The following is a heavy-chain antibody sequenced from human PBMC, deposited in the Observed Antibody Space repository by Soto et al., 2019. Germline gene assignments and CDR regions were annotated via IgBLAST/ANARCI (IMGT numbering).Heavy chain of an antibody. V-gene: IGHV1-18*01. CDR1: GYTFSSYA. CDR3: ARTGPPVDY. CDR2: IITYNGNA. Sequence: QVQLVQSGAEGKKPGASVKVSCKASGYTFSSYAISWVRQAPGQGLEWMGWIITYNGNANYAQKLQGRVTMTTDTSTTTAYMDLRSLRSDDTAVYYCARTGPPVDYWGQGTLVTVSS. J-gene: IGHJ4*02.